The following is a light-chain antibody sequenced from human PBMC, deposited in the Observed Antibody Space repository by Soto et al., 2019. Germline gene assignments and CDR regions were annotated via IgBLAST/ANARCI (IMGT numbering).Light chain of an antibody. CDR3: QQYGSSPVT. Sequence: EIVLTQSPGTLSLSPGERVTLSCRASQSVSNRYLAWYQQKPGQTPRLLIYGASSRATGIPDRFSGSGSGTDFTLTISRLEPEDFEVYFCQQYGSSPVTFGGGTKVDI. V-gene: IGKV3-20*01. CDR1: QSVSNRY. J-gene: IGKJ4*01. CDR2: GAS.